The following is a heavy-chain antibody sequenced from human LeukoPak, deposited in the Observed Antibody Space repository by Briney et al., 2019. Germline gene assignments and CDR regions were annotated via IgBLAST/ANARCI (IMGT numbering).Heavy chain of an antibody. V-gene: IGHV4-4*07. CDR2: IYTSGST. Sequence: SETLSLTCTVSGGSISSYYWSWIRQPAGKGLEWIGRIYTSGSTNYNPSLKSRVTMPVDTSKNQFSLKLSSVTAADTAVYYCARIRYGSGSYYPDYWGQGTLVTVSS. J-gene: IGHJ4*02. CDR1: GGSISSYY. CDR3: ARIRYGSGSYYPDY. D-gene: IGHD3-10*01.